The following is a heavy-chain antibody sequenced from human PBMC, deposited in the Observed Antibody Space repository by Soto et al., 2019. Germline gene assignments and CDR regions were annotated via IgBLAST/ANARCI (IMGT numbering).Heavy chain of an antibody. V-gene: IGHV3-30-3*01. CDR1: GFTFSSYA. CDR3: ARDAVPYSRRCYYYYGMDV. J-gene: IGHJ6*02. CDR2: ISYDGSNK. D-gene: IGHD6-13*01. Sequence: QVQLVESGGGVVQPGRSLRLSCAASGFTFSSYAMHWVRQAPGKGLEWVAVISYDGSNKYYADSVKGRFTISRDNSKNTLYLQMNSLRAEDTAVYYCARDAVPYSRRCYYYYGMDVWGQGTTVTVSS.